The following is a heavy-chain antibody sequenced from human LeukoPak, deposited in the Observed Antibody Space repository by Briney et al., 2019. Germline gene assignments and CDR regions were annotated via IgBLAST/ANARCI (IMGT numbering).Heavy chain of an antibody. V-gene: IGHV1-69*04. J-gene: IGHJ5*02. Sequence: GASVKVSCKASGGTFSSYAISWVRQAPGQGLEWMGRIIPILGMANYAQKFQGRVTITADKSTSTAYMELSSLRSEDTAVYYCARVSITMIVPFDPWGQGTLVTVSS. CDR2: IIPILGMA. CDR3: ARVSITMIVPFDP. CDR1: GGTFSSYA. D-gene: IGHD3-22*01.